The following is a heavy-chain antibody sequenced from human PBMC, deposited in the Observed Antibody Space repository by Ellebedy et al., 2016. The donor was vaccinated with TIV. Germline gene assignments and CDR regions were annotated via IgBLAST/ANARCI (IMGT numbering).Heavy chain of an antibody. V-gene: IGHV1-69*13. Sequence: ASVKVSCKASGGTFSSYAISWVRQAPGQGLEWMGGIIPIFGTANYAQKFQGRVTITADESTSTAYMELSSLRSEDTAVYYCASAQVKYSYGLNLDYWGQGTLVTVSS. CDR3: ASAQVKYSYGLNLDY. J-gene: IGHJ4*02. D-gene: IGHD5-18*01. CDR1: GGTFSSYA. CDR2: IIPIFGTA.